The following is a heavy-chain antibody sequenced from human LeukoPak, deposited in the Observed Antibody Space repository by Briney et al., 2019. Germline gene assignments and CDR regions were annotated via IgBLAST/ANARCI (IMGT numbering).Heavy chain of an antibody. CDR3: ARWNRELHIDY. CDR1: GGSISSGSYY. J-gene: IGHJ4*02. D-gene: IGHD4-23*01. V-gene: IGHV4-61*02. CDR2: IYTSGST. Sequence: SQTLSLTCTVSGGSISSGSYYWSWIRQPAGKGLEWIGRIYTSGSTNYNPSLKSRVTISVDTSKNQFSLKLSSVTAADTAVYYCARWNRELHIDYWGQGTLVTVSS.